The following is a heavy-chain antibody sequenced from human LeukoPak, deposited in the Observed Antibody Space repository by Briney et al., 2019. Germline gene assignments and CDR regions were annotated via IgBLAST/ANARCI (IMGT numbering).Heavy chain of an antibody. J-gene: IGHJ4*02. Sequence: GGSLRLAWAASGFTFSSYGMSWVRQAAGKGREWVSAISGSGGSTYYADSVKGRFTISRDNSKNTLYLQMNSLRAEDTAVYYCAKDPDPHTDLTYSSSWFSPYYFDYWGQGTLVTVSS. CDR3: AKDPDPHTDLTYSSSWFSPYYFDY. V-gene: IGHV3-23*01. D-gene: IGHD6-13*01. CDR1: GFTFSSYG. CDR2: ISGSGGST.